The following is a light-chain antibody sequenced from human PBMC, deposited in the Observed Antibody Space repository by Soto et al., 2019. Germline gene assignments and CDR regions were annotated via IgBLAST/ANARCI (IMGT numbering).Light chain of an antibody. V-gene: IGKV1-5*03. Sequence: DIQMTQSPSTLSASVGDRVTITCRASQSISSWLAWYQQRPGKAPKLLIYKASSLQSGVPSRFSGSGSGTEFTLTIGYVQPDDFATYYCHQYISYPKTFGQGTRVDIK. J-gene: IGKJ1*01. CDR3: HQYISYPKT. CDR1: QSISSW. CDR2: KAS.